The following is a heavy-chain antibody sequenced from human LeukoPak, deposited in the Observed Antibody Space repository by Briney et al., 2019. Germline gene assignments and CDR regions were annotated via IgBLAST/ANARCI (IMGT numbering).Heavy chain of an antibody. CDR2: IYYSGST. J-gene: IGHJ4*02. CDR3: ASFDVDYYDSSGYYYVFGPLGY. D-gene: IGHD3-22*01. V-gene: IGHV4-39*07. Sequence: SETLSLTCTVSGGSISTSSDYWGWIRQPPGKGLEWIGSIYYSGSTYYNPSLKSRVTISVDTSRNQFSLKLSSVTAADTAVYYCASFDVDYYDSSGYYYVFGPLGYWGQGTLVTVSS. CDR1: GGSISTSSDY.